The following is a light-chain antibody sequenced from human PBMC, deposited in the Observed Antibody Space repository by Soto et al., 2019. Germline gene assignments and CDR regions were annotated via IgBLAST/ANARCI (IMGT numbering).Light chain of an antibody. CDR3: QHRSGWPFT. Sequence: EIVLTQSPATLSLSPGERATLSCRASQSVSSYLAWYQQKPGQAPRLLIYDASNRATGIPARFSGSGSGTDFTLTISSLEPEDFAVYDWQHRSGWPFTFGGGTKVEIK. V-gene: IGKV3-11*01. CDR2: DAS. CDR1: QSVSSY. J-gene: IGKJ4*01.